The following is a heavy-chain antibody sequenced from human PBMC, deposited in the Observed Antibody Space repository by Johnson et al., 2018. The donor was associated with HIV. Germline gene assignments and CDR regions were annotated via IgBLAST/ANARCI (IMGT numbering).Heavy chain of an antibody. V-gene: IGHV3-30*04. J-gene: IGHJ3*02. Sequence: VQLVESGGGVVQPGRSLRLSCAASGFTFSSYAIHWVRQAPGKGLEWVAVISYDGGNKYYADSVKGRFTISRDNSKNTLYLQMNSLRAEDTALYYCARVLCSGGSCYSDAFDIWGQGTMVTVSS. D-gene: IGHD2-15*01. CDR1: GFTFSSYA. CDR2: ISYDGGNK. CDR3: ARVLCSGGSCYSDAFDI.